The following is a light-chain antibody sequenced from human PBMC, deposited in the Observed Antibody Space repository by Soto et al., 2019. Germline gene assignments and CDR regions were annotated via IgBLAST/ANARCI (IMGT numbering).Light chain of an antibody. V-gene: IGKV3-15*01. CDR1: QSVSSN. CDR3: QQYNNWPRT. J-gene: IGKJ1*01. Sequence: EIVMTQSPGTLSVSPGERATLSCRASQSVSSNLAWYQHKPGQAPSLLIYGASTRATGIPARFSGSGSGTELALTISSLQSEDFAVYYCQQYNNWPRTFGQGTKV. CDR2: GAS.